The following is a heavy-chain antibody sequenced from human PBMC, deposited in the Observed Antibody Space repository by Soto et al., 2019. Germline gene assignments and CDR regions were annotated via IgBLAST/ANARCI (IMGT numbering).Heavy chain of an antibody. V-gene: IGHV1-69*13. CDR3: ATESITGTSYYFDY. CDR2: IIPIFGTA. Sequence: GASVKVSCKASGGTFSSYAISWVRQAPGQGPEWMGGIIPIFGTANYAQKFQGRVTITADESTSTAYMELSSLRSEDTAVYYCATESITGTSYYFDYWGQGTLVTVSS. J-gene: IGHJ4*02. D-gene: IGHD1-7*01. CDR1: GGTFSSYA.